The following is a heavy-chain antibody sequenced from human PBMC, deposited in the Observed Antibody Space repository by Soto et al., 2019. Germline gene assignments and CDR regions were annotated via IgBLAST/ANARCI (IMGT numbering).Heavy chain of an antibody. CDR2: ISYDGSNK. Sequence: GGSLRLSCAASGFTFSSYGMHWVRQAPGKGLEWVAVISYDGSNKYYADSVKGRFTISRDNSKNTLYLQMNSLRAEDTAVYYCAKDKTYYDFWSGCMDVWGQGTTVTVSS. J-gene: IGHJ6*02. V-gene: IGHV3-30*18. CDR1: GFTFSSYG. CDR3: AKDKTYYDFWSGCMDV. D-gene: IGHD3-3*01.